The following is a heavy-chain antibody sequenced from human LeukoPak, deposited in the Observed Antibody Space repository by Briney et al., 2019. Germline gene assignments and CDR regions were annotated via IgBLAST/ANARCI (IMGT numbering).Heavy chain of an antibody. CDR2: IYYSGST. Sequence: PSETLSLTCTVSGGSISSYYWSWIRQPPGKGLEWIGYIYYSGSTNYNPSLKSRVTISVDTSKNQFSLKLSSVTAADTAVYYCAGSYLSDYDSSGSDLFDYWGQGTLVTVSS. D-gene: IGHD3-22*01. V-gene: IGHV4-59*01. CDR1: GGSISSYY. J-gene: IGHJ4*02. CDR3: AGSYLSDYDSSGSDLFDY.